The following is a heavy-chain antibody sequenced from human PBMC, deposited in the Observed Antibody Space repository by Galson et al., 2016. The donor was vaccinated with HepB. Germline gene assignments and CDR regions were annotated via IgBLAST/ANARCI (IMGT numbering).Heavy chain of an antibody. J-gene: IGHJ3*01. V-gene: IGHV3-48*02. CDR2: ISSSSSAI. D-gene: IGHD1-26*01. CDR3: ARELVRSAFDL. CDR1: GFTLSSYS. Sequence: SLRLSCAASGFTLSSYSMNWVRQAPGKGLEWVSYISSSSSAIYYADSVRGRFTISRDNAENSVYLQMNSLRDDDTAIYYCARELVRSAFDLWGQGTMVTVSS.